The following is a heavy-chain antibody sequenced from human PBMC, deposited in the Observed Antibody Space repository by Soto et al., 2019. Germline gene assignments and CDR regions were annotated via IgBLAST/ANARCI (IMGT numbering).Heavy chain of an antibody. V-gene: IGHV1-3*01. CDR1: GYTFTSFP. J-gene: IGHJ1*01. Sequence: QVQLVQSGAEVKKPGASVTVSYKASGYTFTSFPIHWVRQAPGQRLEWMGWINAGNGDTKYSQKFQGRVTVTRDTSASTAYMELISLRSEDTAVYYCTRAPRGENWGQGTLVTVSS. CDR2: INAGNGDT. D-gene: IGHD2-21*01. CDR3: TRAPRGEN.